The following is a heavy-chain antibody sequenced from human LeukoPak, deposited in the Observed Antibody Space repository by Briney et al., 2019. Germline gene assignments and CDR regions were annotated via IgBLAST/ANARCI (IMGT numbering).Heavy chain of an antibody. CDR1: GGSISSYY. Sequence: SETLSLTCTVSGGSISSYYWSWIRQPPGKGLEWIRYIYYSGSTNYNPSLKSRVTISVDTSKNQFSLKLSSVTAADTAVYYCARSVDTAMDDAFDIWGQGTMVTVSS. CDR3: ARSVDTAMDDAFDI. D-gene: IGHD5-18*01. CDR2: IYYSGST. J-gene: IGHJ3*02. V-gene: IGHV4-59*01.